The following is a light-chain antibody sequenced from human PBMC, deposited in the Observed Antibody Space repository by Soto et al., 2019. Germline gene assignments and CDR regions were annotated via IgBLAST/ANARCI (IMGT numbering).Light chain of an antibody. CDR3: SSYTSSSTPYVV. J-gene: IGLJ2*01. CDR2: EVS. Sequence: QSALTQPPSVSGSPGQSVTISCTGTSSDVGSYNRVSWYQQPPGTAPKLMIYEVSNRPSGVPDRFSGSKSGNTASLTISGFQAEDEADYYCSSYTSSSTPYVVFGGGTKLTVL. V-gene: IGLV2-18*02. CDR1: SSDVGSYNR.